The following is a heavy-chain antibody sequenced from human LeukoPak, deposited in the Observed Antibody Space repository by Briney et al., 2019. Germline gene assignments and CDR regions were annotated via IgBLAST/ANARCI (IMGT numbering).Heavy chain of an antibody. CDR3: ARAPYCSGGSCYYYYYGMDV. D-gene: IGHD2-15*01. V-gene: IGHV3-33*01. J-gene: IGHJ6*02. Sequence: GRSLRLSCAASGFTFSSYGMHWVRQAPGKGLEWVAVIWYDGSNKYYADSVKGRFTISRDNSKNTLYLQMNSLRAEDTAVYYCARAPYCSGGSCYYYYYGMDVWGQGTTVTVSS. CDR1: GFTFSSYG. CDR2: IWYDGSNK.